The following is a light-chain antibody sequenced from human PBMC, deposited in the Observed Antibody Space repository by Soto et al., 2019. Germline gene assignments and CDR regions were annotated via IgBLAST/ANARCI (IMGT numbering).Light chain of an antibody. V-gene: IGLV2-14*01. J-gene: IGLJ1*01. CDR1: SSYVGGYNY. Sequence: QSVLTQPASVSGSPGQSITISCTGTSSYVGGYNYVSWYQQHPGKAPKLMIYEVSNRPSGVSNRFSCSKSGNTASLTISGLQAEDEADYYCSSYTSSSTYVFGTGTKLTVL. CDR2: EVS. CDR3: SSYTSSSTYV.